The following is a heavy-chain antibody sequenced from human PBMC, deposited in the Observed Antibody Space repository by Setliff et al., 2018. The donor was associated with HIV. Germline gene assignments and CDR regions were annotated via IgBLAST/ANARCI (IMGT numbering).Heavy chain of an antibody. CDR2: INWNGGST. CDR1: GFTFTNYW. V-gene: IGHV3-20*04. D-gene: IGHD6-13*01. J-gene: IGHJ4*02. CDR3: ALGRVAAAGSLGY. Sequence: GGSLRLSCGASGFTFTNYWMHWIRQVPGKGLEWVSGINWNGGSTGYADSVKGRFTISRDNAKNSLYLQMNSLRAEDTALYYCALGRVAAAGSLGYWGQGTLVTVS.